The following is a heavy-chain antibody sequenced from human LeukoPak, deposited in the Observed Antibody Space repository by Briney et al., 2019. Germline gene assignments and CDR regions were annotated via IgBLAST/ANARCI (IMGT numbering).Heavy chain of an antibody. J-gene: IGHJ4*02. D-gene: IGHD5-24*01. CDR1: GYTFTGYY. CDR3: ARVRGDGYNLYYFDY. CDR2: INPNSGGT. V-gene: IGHV1-2*02. Sequence: GASVKVSCKASGYTFTGYYMHWVRQAPGQGLERMGWINPNSGGTNYAQKFQGRVTMTRDTSISTAYMELSRLRSDDTAVYYCARVRGDGYNLYYFDYWGQGTLVTVSS.